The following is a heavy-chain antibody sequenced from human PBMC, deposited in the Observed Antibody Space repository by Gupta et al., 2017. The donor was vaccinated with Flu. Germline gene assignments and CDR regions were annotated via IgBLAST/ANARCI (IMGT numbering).Heavy chain of an antibody. CDR3: TTDSSGGITFDI. J-gene: IGHJ3*02. D-gene: IGHD3-10*01. Sequence: EVQLVESGGGWVKPGGSLVLSCAASGFRFSYASMNWVRQAPGKGLEWVGRLKSETDGGTADYAASVKGRFTISRDDSKNTLWLQMNSLRTEDTAVYYCTTDSSGGITFDIWGQGTPVTVS. CDR1: GFRFSYAS. V-gene: IGHV3-15*01. CDR2: LKSETDGGTA.